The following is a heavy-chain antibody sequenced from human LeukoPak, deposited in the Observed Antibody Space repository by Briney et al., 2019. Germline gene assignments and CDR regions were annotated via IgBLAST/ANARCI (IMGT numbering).Heavy chain of an antibody. CDR3: ATVRITMVRGDLYGMDV. J-gene: IGHJ6*02. CDR1: GYTLTELS. CDR2: FDPEDGET. Sequence: ASVKVSCKVSGYTLTELSMHWVRQAPGKGLEWMGGFDPEDGETIYAQKFQGRVTMTEDTSIDTAYMELSSLRSEDTAVYYCATVRITMVRGDLYGMDVWGQGTTVTVSS. V-gene: IGHV1-24*01. D-gene: IGHD3-10*01.